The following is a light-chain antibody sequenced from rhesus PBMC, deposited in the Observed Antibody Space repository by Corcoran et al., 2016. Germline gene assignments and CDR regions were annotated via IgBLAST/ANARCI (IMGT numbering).Light chain of an antibody. V-gene: IGKV1-25*01. J-gene: IGKJ4*01. Sequence: DIQMTQSPSSLSASVGDRVTITCRARQGIRSYLAWYQQKPAKAPNLLIYEASTLRSVVPSRFSGTRYETDFTRTISSLQPEDFATYYWQQHDSYPLTFGGGTKVELK. CDR2: EAS. CDR1: QGIRSY. CDR3: QQHDSYPLT.